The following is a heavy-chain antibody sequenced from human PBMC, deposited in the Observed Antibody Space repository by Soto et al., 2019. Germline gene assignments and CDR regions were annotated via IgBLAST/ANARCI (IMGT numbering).Heavy chain of an antibody. Sequence: GGSLRLSCAASGFTFSSYGMHWVRQAPGKGLEWVAVISYDGSNKYYADSVKGRFTISRDNSKNTLYLQMNSLRAEDTAVYYCAKNGPSDIVVVPAAAHYYYYGMDVWGQGTTVTVSS. J-gene: IGHJ6*02. CDR2: ISYDGSNK. D-gene: IGHD2-2*01. CDR1: GFTFSSYG. CDR3: AKNGPSDIVVVPAAAHYYYYGMDV. V-gene: IGHV3-30*18.